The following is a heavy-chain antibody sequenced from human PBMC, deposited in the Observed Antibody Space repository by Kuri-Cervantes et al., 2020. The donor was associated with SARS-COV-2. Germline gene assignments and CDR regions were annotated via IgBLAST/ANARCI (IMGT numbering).Heavy chain of an antibody. CDR3: AKVDY. CDR1: GFSFSNFA. J-gene: IGHJ4*02. V-gene: IGHV3-30*02. CDR2: IRYDGSNK. Sequence: GGSLRLSCAASGFSFSNFAMNRVRQAPGKGLEWVAFIRYDGSNKYYADSVKGRFTISRDNSKNTLYLQMNSLRAEDTAVYYCAKVDYWGQGTLVTVSS.